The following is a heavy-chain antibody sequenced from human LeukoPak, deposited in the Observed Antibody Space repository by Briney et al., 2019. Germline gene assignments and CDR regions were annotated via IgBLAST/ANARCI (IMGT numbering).Heavy chain of an antibody. V-gene: IGHV4-34*01. D-gene: IGHD5-12*01. CDR1: GGSFTDYY. Sequence: PSETLSLTCAVYGGSFTDYYWSWIRRPPGKGLEWIGEINHSGYTNYNPSLKSRVSVSVDTSKNRFSLKLSSVTAADTAVYYCARGQYTGYPTHWGQGILVTVSS. CDR3: ARGQYTGYPTH. CDR2: INHSGYT. J-gene: IGHJ4*02.